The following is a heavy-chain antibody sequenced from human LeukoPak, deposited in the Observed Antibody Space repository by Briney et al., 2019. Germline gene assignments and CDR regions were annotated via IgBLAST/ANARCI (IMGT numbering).Heavy chain of an antibody. CDR1: GYTFTSYG. Sequence: ASVKVSCKASGYTFTSYGISWVRQAPGQGLEWMGWISAYNGSTNYAQRLQGRVTMTTDTSTSTAYMELRSLRSDDTAVYYCAREMSYYDSSGYYYGWFDPWGQGTLVTVSS. J-gene: IGHJ5*02. CDR3: AREMSYYDSSGYYYGWFDP. CDR2: ISAYNGST. D-gene: IGHD3-22*01. V-gene: IGHV1-18*01.